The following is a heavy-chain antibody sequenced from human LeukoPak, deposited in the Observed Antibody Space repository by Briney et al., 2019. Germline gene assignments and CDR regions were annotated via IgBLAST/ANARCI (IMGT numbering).Heavy chain of an antibody. J-gene: IGHJ4*02. CDR3: ARGPLVLYGSGSYYGDY. CDR1: GFTFSDYE. D-gene: IGHD3-10*01. Sequence: GGSLRLSCAASGFTFSDYEMNWVRQAPGKGLEWVSYISSSASIIYYSDSVKGRFTISRDNAKNSLYLQMNSLRAEDTAVYYCARGPLVLYGSGSYYGDYWGQGTLVTVSS. CDR2: ISSSASII. V-gene: IGHV3-48*03.